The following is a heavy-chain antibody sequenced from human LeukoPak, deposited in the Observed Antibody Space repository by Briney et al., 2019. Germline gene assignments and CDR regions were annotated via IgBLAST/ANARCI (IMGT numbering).Heavy chain of an antibody. CDR3: ARDTYRFFDS. CDR2: INEDGSDK. Sequence: GGSLRLSCAASGFTFTTYWMSWVRQAPGKGLEWVANINEDGSDKYYVDSVKGRFTISRDNAKSSVYLQMDSLRAEDTAIYFCARDTYRFFDSWGQGTLVTVSS. V-gene: IGHV3-7*03. J-gene: IGHJ4*02. CDR1: GFTFTTYW.